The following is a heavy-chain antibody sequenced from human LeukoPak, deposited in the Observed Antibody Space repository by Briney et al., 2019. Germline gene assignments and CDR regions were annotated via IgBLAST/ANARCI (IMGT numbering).Heavy chain of an antibody. Sequence: ASVKVSCKASGYTFTSYYMHWVRQAPGQGLEWMGIINPSGGSTSYAQKFQGRVTMTRDTSTSTVYMELSSLRSEDTAVYYCARGYIVVVVAATFPFDPWGQGTLVTVSS. CDR3: ARGYIVVVVAATFPFDP. J-gene: IGHJ5*02. CDR1: GYTFTSYY. V-gene: IGHV1-46*01. D-gene: IGHD2-15*01. CDR2: INPSGGST.